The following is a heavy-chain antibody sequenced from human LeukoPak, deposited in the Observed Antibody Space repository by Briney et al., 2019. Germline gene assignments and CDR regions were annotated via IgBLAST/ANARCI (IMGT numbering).Heavy chain of an antibody. Sequence: ASVKVSCKASGYTFTGYYMHWVRQAPGQGLEWMGWINPNSGGTNYAQKFQGRVTMTRDTSISTAYMELSRLRSDDTAVYYCAGIRGYSYGYFGYWGQGTLVTVFS. CDR1: GYTFTGYY. V-gene: IGHV1-2*02. J-gene: IGHJ4*02. D-gene: IGHD5-18*01. CDR2: INPNSGGT. CDR3: AGIRGYSYGYFGY.